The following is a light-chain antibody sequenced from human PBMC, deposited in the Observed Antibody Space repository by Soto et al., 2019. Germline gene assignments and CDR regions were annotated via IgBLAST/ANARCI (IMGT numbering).Light chain of an antibody. CDR2: GNT. V-gene: IGLV1-40*01. CDR1: GSNIGAGYD. Sequence: QSVLTQPPSVSGAPGQRVTISCTGSGSNIGAGYDVHWYQQLPGTAPKLLIYGNTNRPSGVPDRFSASKSATSASLAIAGLQAEDAADYYCQSYDNSLTSVAFGGGTKLTVL. J-gene: IGLJ3*02. CDR3: QSYDNSLTSVA.